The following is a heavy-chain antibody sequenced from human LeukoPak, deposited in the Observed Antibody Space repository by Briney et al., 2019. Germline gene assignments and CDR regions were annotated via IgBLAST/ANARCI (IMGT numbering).Heavy chain of an antibody. CDR2: IWYDGSNK. V-gene: IGHV3-33*01. D-gene: IGHD6-13*01. CDR1: GFTFSSYG. CDR3: ARGEQQLVLPFDY. J-gene: IGHJ4*02. Sequence: GGSLRLSCAASGFTFSSYGMHWVRQAPGKGLEWVAVIWYDGSNKYYADSVKGRFTSSRDNSKNTLYLQMNSLRAEDTAVYYCARGEQQLVLPFDYWGQGTLVTVSS.